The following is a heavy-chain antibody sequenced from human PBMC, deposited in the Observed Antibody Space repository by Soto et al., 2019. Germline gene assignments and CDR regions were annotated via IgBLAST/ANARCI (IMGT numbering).Heavy chain of an antibody. CDR2: ISSSSSTI. J-gene: IGHJ4*02. CDR3: ARDEDEMYDY. Sequence: PLRHYRPASGWTFSSYILNLDRPAPGKGLGWVSYISSSSSTIYYADSVKGRLTISRDNAKNSLYLQMNSLRDEDTAVYYCARDEDEMYDYWGQGTLVTVSS. V-gene: IGHV3-48*02. CDR1: GWTFSSYI.